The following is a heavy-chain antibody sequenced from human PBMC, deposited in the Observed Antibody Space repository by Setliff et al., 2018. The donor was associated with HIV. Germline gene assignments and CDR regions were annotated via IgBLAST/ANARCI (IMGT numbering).Heavy chain of an antibody. CDR1: EFTFKNAW. CDR2: IKNKTDGGTA. CDR3: TTDRPRLERHFFDSSGYLDS. J-gene: IGHJ4*02. V-gene: IGHV3-15*05. D-gene: IGHD3-22*01. Sequence: GGSLRLSCTTSEFTFKNAWMSWVRQAPGKGLAWVGRIKNKTDGGTADYAAPVKGRFTISRDDSKNTVYLQMDSLKSEDTAMYFCTTDRPRLERHFFDSSGYLDSWGQGTLVTVSS.